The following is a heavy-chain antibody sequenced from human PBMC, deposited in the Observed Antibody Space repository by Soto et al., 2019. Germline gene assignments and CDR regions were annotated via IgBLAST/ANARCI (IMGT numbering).Heavy chain of an antibody. D-gene: IGHD3-22*01. CDR2: ISAYNGNT. Sequence: ASVKVSCKASGYTFTSYGISWVRQAPGQGLEWMGWISAYNGNTNYAQKLQGRVTMTTDTSTSTAYMELRSLRSDDTAVYYCASEAYYYDSSGYYDQLDYYYYGMDVWGQGTTVTVSS. CDR1: GYTFTSYG. CDR3: ASEAYYYDSSGYYDQLDYYYYGMDV. V-gene: IGHV1-18*04. J-gene: IGHJ6*02.